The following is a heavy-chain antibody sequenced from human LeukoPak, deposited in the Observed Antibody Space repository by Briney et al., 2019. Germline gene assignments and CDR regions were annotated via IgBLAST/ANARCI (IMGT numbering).Heavy chain of an antibody. J-gene: IGHJ4*02. CDR1: GYTFTCYY. D-gene: IGHD3-3*01. Sequence: GASVKVSCKASGYTFTCYYMHWVRQAPGQGLEWMGWINPNSGGTNYAQKFQGRVTMTRDTSISTAYMELSRLRSDDTAVYYCARDGGWDFWSGAKGPYFDYWGQGTLVTVSS. V-gene: IGHV1-2*02. CDR2: INPNSGGT. CDR3: ARDGGWDFWSGAKGPYFDY.